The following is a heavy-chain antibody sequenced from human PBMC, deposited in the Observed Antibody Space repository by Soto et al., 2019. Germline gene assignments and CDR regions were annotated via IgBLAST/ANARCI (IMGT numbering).Heavy chain of an antibody. D-gene: IGHD6-13*01. J-gene: IGHJ6*02. Sequence: ASVTVSCKASGYDFTTYDINWVRQAPGQGLEWVGWMNPINGATGSARRFQGRVSMTRNTATNTAYLELTSLRSDDTAVYYCGRGPSPRAPAGGTPYYYAMDVWGQGTTVTVSS. CDR1: GYDFTTYD. V-gene: IGHV1-8*02. CDR2: MNPINGAT. CDR3: GRGPSPRAPAGGTPYYYAMDV.